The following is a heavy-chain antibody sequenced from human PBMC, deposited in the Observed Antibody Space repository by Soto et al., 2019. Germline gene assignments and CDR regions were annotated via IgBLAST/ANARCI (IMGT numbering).Heavy chain of an antibody. J-gene: IGHJ5*02. V-gene: IGHV3-23*01. CDR1: GFTFSSYA. CDR2: ISGSGGST. Sequence: PGGSLRLSCAASGFTFSSYAMSWVRQAPGKGLEWVSAISGSGGSTYYADSVKGRFTISRDNSKNTLYLQMNSLRAEDTAVYYCAKTHGKYSSGSIRRSRFDPWGQGTLVTVSS. D-gene: IGHD6-19*01. CDR3: AKTHGKYSSGSIRRSRFDP.